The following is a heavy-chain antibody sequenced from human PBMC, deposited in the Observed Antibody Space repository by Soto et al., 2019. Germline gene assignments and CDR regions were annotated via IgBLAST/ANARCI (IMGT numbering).Heavy chain of an antibody. V-gene: IGHV6-1*01. CDR2: TYYRSKWYN. J-gene: IGHJ6*04. CDR3: GTFLSTTSPDV. D-gene: IGHD2-2*01. CDR1: GASVSSKSVA. Sequence: SQTLSLTCAISGASVSSKSVAWNWIRQSPSRGLEWLGRTYYRSKWYNDYAVSVKSRITINPDTSKNQFSLHLNSVTPGDTAVYYCGTFLSTTSPDVWGEGTTVTVSS.